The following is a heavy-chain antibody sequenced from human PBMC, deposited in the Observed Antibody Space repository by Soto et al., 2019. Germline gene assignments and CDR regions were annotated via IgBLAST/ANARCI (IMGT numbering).Heavy chain of an antibody. CDR2: IIPMLGMS. CDR1: GDTFSTYT. CDR3: FRGYGSGSRAFYF. Sequence: QVHLVQSGAEVKKPGSSVKVSCKASGDTFSTYTINWVRQAPGQRLEWMGRIIPMLGMSNYALKFQGRVTGTANSSTATVYLLLSSLRYDDTAVYYCFRGYGSGSRAFYFWRQGPLVTVS. J-gene: IGHJ4*02. D-gene: IGHD3-10*01. V-gene: IGHV1-69*02.